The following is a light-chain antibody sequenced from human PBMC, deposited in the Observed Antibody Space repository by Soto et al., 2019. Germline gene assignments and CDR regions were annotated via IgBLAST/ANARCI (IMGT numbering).Light chain of an antibody. J-gene: IGKJ1*01. CDR1: QSVSSY. CDR3: HQYGNSPQT. Sequence: EIVLTHSPGTLSLSPCERATLSFRASQSVSSYLAWYQQKPGQAPRLLIYGASSRATGIPDRFSGSGSGTVFTLTINILEPDDFAVYYCHQYGNSPQTFGQGTKVDIK. CDR2: GAS. V-gene: IGKV3-20*01.